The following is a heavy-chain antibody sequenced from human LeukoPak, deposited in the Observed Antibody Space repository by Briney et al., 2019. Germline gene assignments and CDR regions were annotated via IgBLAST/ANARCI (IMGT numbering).Heavy chain of an antibody. D-gene: IGHD3-22*01. J-gene: IGHJ4*02. Sequence: GGSLRLSCAASGFTVSGNYMSWVRQAPGKGPEWVSVIYTSGNTYYADSVKGRFTIPRDTSKNTLSLQMNGLRAEDTAFYYCARMVYYYDSSGYNYYFHKWGQGTLVTVSS. CDR1: GFTVSGNY. CDR3: ARMVYYYDSSGYNYYFHK. V-gene: IGHV3-66*01. CDR2: IYTSGNT.